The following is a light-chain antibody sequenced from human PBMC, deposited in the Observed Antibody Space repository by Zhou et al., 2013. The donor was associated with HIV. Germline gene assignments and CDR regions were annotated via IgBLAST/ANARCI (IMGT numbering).Light chain of an antibody. V-gene: IGKV1-33*01. J-gene: IGKJ4*01. CDR3: QQYDNLPPPHGPVT. Sequence: DIQMTQSPSSLSASVGDRVTITCQASQDISNYLNWYQQKPGKAPKLLIYDASNLETGVPSRFSGSGSGTDFTFTISSLQPEDIATYYCQQYDNLPPPHGPVTFGGGT. CDR2: DAS. CDR1: QDISNY.